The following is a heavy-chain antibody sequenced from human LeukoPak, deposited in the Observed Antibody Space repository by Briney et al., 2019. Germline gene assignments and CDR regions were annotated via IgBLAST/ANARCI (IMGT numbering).Heavy chain of an antibody. J-gene: IGHJ4*02. CDR1: GFTFSSYG. CDR3: AISTSWYSGGFEY. CDR2: IRYDGSNK. V-gene: IGHV3-30*02. Sequence: PGGSLRLSCAASGFTFSSYGMHWVRQAPGKGLEWVAFIRYDGSNKYYADSVKGRFTISRDNSKNTLYLQMNSLRAEDTAVYYCAISTSWYSGGFEYWGQGTRVTVSS. D-gene: IGHD6-13*01.